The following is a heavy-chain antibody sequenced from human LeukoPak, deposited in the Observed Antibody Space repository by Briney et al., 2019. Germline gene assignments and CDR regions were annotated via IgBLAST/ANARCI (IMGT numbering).Heavy chain of an antibody. D-gene: IGHD3-22*01. J-gene: IGHJ4*02. CDR1: GYSFTNYD. CDR3: ARIPADSSSYYYISYFDY. V-gene: IGHV1-18*01. CDR2: ISAYNGNT. Sequence: ASVKVSCKASGYSFTNYDISWVRQAPGQGLEWMGWISAYNGNTNYAQKFQGRVTMTTDTSTSTAYMELSSLASDDTAVYYCARIPADSSSYYYISYFDYWGQGTLVTVSS.